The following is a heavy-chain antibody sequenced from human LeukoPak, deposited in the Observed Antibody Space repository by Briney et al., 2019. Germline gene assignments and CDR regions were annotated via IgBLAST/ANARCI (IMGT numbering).Heavy chain of an antibody. CDR2: INPNSGGT. J-gene: IGHJ6*02. V-gene: IGHV1-2*02. Sequence: ASVKVSCKASGYTFTGYYMHWVRQAPGQGLEWMGWINPNSGGTNYAQKFQGRVTMTRDTSISTAYMELSRLRSDDTAVYYCARDLITLVTPDGMDVWRQGTTVTVSS. CDR3: ARDLITLVTPDGMDV. D-gene: IGHD4-23*01. CDR1: GYTFTGYY.